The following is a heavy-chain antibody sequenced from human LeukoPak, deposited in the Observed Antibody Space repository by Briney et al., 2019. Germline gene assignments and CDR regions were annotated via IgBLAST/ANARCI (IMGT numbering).Heavy chain of an antibody. J-gene: IGHJ4*02. D-gene: IGHD1-1*01. Sequence: PGGSLRLSCAASGFTFSSYAMSWVRQVPGKGLVWVSRINTDGTTTNYADSVKGRFTISRDNAKNTLYLQMNSLRAEDTAVYYCARAVSTSLRSTAYWGQGTLVTISS. CDR3: ARAVSTSLRSTAY. CDR1: GFTFSSYA. CDR2: INTDGTTT. V-gene: IGHV3-74*01.